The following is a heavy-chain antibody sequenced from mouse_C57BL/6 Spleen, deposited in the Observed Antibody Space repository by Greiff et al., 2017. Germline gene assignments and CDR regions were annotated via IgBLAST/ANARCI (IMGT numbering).Heavy chain of an antibody. D-gene: IGHD1-1*01. CDR1: GFTFSSYG. Sequence: EVQVVESGGDLVKPGGSLKLSCAASGFTFSSYGMSWVRQTPDKRLEWVATISSGGSYTYYPDSVEGRFTISRDNAKNTLYLQMSSLKSEDTAMYYCARGSSPYAMDYWGQGTSVTVSS. CDR3: ARGSSPYAMDY. CDR2: ISSGGSYT. V-gene: IGHV5-6*01. J-gene: IGHJ4*01.